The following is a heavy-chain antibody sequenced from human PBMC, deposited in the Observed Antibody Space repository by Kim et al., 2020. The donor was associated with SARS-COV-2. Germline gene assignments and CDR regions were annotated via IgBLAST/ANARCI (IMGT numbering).Heavy chain of an antibody. D-gene: IGHD6-13*01. CDR2: ISFDGRND. V-gene: IGHV3-30*18. Sequence: GGSLRLSCAASGFIFSSYAMHWVRQAPGKELEFVAIISFDGRNDHYTNSVKGRFTISRDNSKNTLYLQMNSLRAGDTAVYYCAKDHGYSTSWYVAGPDYWGQGTQVTVSS. CDR1: GFIFSSYA. J-gene: IGHJ4*02. CDR3: AKDHGYSTSWYVAGPDY.